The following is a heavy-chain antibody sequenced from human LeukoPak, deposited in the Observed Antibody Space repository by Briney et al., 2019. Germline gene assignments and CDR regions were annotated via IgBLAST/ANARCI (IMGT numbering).Heavy chain of an antibody. V-gene: IGHV4-59*01. J-gene: IGHJ6*03. D-gene: IGHD5-24*01. CDR2: IYYSGST. CDR3: ARGDGYPYYYYMDV. Sequence: SETLSLTCSVSGCSISSYYWRRLPQPPGKGLEWIGYIYYSGSTNYNPSLKSRVTIPVDTSKNQFSLKLSSVTAADTAVYYCARGDGYPYYYYMDVWGKGTTVTVSS. CDR1: GCSISSYY.